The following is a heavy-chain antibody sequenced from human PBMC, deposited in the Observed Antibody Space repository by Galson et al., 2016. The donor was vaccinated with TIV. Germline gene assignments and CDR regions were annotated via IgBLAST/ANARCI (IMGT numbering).Heavy chain of an antibody. V-gene: IGHV3-21*01. Sequence: SLRLSCAVSGFTFSSYSMNWVRQAPGKGLEWVASISTTSNYIYYADSVKGRFTISRDNAEDSLYLQINSLRAEDTALYYCARRGNCFSDAFDIWGQGTMVTVSS. CDR1: GFTFSSYS. CDR2: ISTTSNYI. D-gene: IGHD1-7*01. CDR3: ARRGNCFSDAFDI. J-gene: IGHJ3*02.